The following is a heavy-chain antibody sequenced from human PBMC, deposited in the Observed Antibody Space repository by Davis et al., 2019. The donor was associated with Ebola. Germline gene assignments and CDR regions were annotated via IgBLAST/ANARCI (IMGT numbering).Heavy chain of an antibody. CDR1: GGSFSGYY. D-gene: IGHD5-18*01. CDR2: INHSGST. V-gene: IGHV4-34*01. CDR3: ARHTAPIYGIDV. Sequence: SETLSLTCAVYGGSFSGYYWSWIRQPPGKGLEWIGEINHSGSTNYNLSLKNRVTISVDTSKKQFSMRVTYVTAADTAVYYCARHTAPIYGIDVWGQGTTVTVSS. J-gene: IGHJ6*02.